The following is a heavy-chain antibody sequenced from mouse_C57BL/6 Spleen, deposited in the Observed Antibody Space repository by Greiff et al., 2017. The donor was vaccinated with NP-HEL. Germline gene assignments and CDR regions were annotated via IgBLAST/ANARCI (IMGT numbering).Heavy chain of an antibody. CDR3: ARGDGSSSWFAY. Sequence: QVQLKQSGAELVKPGASVKLSCKASGYTFTSYWMQWVKQRPGQGLEWIGEIDPSDSYTNYNQKFKGKATLTVDTSSSTAYMQLSSLTSEDSAVYYCARGDGSSSWFAYWGQGTLVTVSA. V-gene: IGHV1-50*01. CDR2: IDPSDSYT. J-gene: IGHJ3*01. CDR1: GYTFTSYW. D-gene: IGHD1-1*01.